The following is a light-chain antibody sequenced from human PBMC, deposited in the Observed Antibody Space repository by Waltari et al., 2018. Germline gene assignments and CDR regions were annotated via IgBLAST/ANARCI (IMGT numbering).Light chain of an antibody. CDR2: GVS. CDR3: QQYDTSSWT. CDR1: QSVTSTY. Sequence: EFVLTQSPGTLSLSPGDSATLSCRASQSVTSTYLAWYQQKPGQAPRLLIYGVSKRATGTPDRFTASRSGTDFTLAISRLEPEDFAVYFCQQYDTSSWTFGQGTKVEVK. V-gene: IGKV3-20*01. J-gene: IGKJ1*01.